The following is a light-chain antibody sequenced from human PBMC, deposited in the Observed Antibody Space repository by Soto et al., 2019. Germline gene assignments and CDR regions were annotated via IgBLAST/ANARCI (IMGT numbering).Light chain of an antibody. V-gene: IGKV3-20*01. CDR3: QQYVSSVA. CDR2: GAS. J-gene: IGKJ1*01. CDR1: QSVDSSF. Sequence: EIVLTQSPGSLSLSPGERATLSCRASQSVDSSFFAWYQQKPGQATRLLIYGASNRATGIPDRFSGSVSGTDFTLTITRLEPEDFAVYYCQQYVSSVAFGQGTKVASK.